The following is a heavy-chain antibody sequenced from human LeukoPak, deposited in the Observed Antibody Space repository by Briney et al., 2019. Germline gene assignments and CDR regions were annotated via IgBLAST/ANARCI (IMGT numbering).Heavy chain of an antibody. CDR3: TRDKGPSADRTAFDL. CDR2: VYYSGST. J-gene: IGHJ5*02. D-gene: IGHD2-2*01. CDR1: GGYISTYY. Sequence: SETLSLTCSVSGGYISTYYWSWIRQPPGRGLEWIGYVYYSGSTNYNPSLKSRVTMSVDTSKNQFSLQLRSVTPADTAVYYCTRDKGPSADRTAFDLWGQGTLVTVSS. V-gene: IGHV4-59*01.